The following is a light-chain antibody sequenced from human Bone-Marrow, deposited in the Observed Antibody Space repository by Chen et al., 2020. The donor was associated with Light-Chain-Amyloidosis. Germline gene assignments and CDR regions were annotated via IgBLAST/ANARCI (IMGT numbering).Light chain of an antibody. Sequence: SYVLTQPSSVSVAPGQTATIACGGNNIGSTSVHWYQQTPGQGPLLVVYDDSDRPSGIPERLSGSNSGTTATLTISRVEAGDEADYDCQVWDRSRDRPVFGGGTKLTVL. CDR1: NIGSTS. CDR2: DDS. CDR3: QVWDRSRDRPV. V-gene: IGLV3-21*02. J-gene: IGLJ3*02.